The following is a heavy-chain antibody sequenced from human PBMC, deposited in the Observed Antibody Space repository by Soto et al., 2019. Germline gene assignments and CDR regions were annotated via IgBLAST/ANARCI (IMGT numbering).Heavy chain of an antibody. J-gene: IGHJ4*02. CDR2: ISGSGSST. D-gene: IGHD6-19*01. V-gene: IGHV3-23*01. CDR1: GFTFSTYV. CDR3: AKGSVAGRHYFDY. Sequence: GSLRLSCAASGFTFSTYVMSWVRQAPGKGLEWVSAISGSGSSTYYAYSVKGRFTISRDNSKNTLYLQMNSLSAEDTAVYYCAKGSVAGRHYFDYWGQGTPVTVSS.